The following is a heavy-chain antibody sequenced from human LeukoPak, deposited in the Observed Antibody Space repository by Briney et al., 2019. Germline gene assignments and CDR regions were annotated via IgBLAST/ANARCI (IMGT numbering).Heavy chain of an antibody. CDR3: TRQMYYYDASAHLNDN. V-gene: IGHV4-39*01. Sequence: PSETLSLTCSVSGDSTSSNTFYWGWIRQAPGKGLEWVASVYYRGSAFYNPSLRSRVTISVDTSKNQFSLSLSSVTAADTGVYYCTRQMYYYDASAHLNDNWGQGILVTVSS. D-gene: IGHD3-22*01. CDR1: GDSTSSNTFY. J-gene: IGHJ4*02. CDR2: VYYRGSA.